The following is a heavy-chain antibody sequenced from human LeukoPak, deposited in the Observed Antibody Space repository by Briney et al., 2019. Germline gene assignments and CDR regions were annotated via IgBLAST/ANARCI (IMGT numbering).Heavy chain of an antibody. J-gene: IGHJ3*02. V-gene: IGHV6-1*01. CDR2: TYYRSKWYN. Sequence: SQTLSLTCVISGDSVSSNSAAWSWVRQSPSRGLEWLGRTYYRSKWYNDYAVSVKSRITINPDTSKNQFSLQLNSVTPEDTAMYYCARDLVAHAFDIWGLGTMVTVSS. CDR3: ARDLVAHAFDI. CDR1: GDSVSSNSAA. D-gene: IGHD5-12*01.